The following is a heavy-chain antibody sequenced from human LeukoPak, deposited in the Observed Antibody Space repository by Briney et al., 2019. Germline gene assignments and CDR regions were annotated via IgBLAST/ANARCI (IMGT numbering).Heavy chain of an antibody. Sequence: GGSLRLSCAASGFTFTSYGMHWVRQAPGKGLEWVAVISYDGVNKYYADSVKGRFTISRDDSKNTLYLQMRNLRAEDTALYYCAKDGAWLRFDDWGQGILVIVSS. J-gene: IGHJ4*02. D-gene: IGHD3-22*01. CDR3: AKDGAWLRFDD. V-gene: IGHV3-30*18. CDR2: ISYDGVNK. CDR1: GFTFTSYG.